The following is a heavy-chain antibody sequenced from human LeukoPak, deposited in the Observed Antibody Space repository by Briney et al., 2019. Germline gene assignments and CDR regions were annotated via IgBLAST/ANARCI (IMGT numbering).Heavy chain of an antibody. Sequence: ASVKVSCKASGYTFTGYYMHWVRQAPGQGLEWMGWINPSSGGTNYAQKFQGRVTMTRDTSISTAYMELSRLRSDDTAVYYCARGGPYSGYDFGWFDPWGQGTLVTVSS. CDR2: INPSSGGT. CDR1: GYTFTGYY. V-gene: IGHV1-2*02. D-gene: IGHD5-12*01. CDR3: ARGGPYSGYDFGWFDP. J-gene: IGHJ5*02.